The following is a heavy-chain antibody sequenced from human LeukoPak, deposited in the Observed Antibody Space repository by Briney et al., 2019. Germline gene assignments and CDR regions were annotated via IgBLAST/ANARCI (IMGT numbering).Heavy chain of an antibody. CDR2: IKQDGSEK. CDR1: GFTFSSYW. CDR3: TTDGLVLRGLDY. Sequence: GGSLRLSCAASGFTFSSYWMSWVRQAPGKGLEWVANIKQDGSEKYYVDSVKGRFTISRDNAKNSLYLQMNSLKTEDTAVYYCTTDGLVLRGLDYWGQGTLVTVSS. J-gene: IGHJ4*02. D-gene: IGHD2/OR15-2a*01. V-gene: IGHV3-7*03.